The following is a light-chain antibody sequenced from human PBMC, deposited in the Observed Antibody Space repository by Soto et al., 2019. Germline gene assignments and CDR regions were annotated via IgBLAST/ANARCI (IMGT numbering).Light chain of an antibody. V-gene: IGKV1-8*01. CDR3: QLYYSYPYT. CDR1: HVVSNY. J-gene: IGKJ2*01. Sequence: AIRMTQSPSSLSASIGDRVTITCRASHVVSNYLAWYQQKPGKAPKALIYAASFLQSGVTSSVSGSGSGTDLSLTISFLPSEDFETCSCQLYYSYPYTFRQVTTLQ. CDR2: AAS.